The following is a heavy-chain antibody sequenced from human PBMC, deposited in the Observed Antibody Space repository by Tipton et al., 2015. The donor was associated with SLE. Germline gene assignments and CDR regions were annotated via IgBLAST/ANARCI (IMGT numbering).Heavy chain of an antibody. CDR3: AGAKLCRGGSCYSPYAFDI. CDR1: GGSISRSSYS. CDR2: LYYSGST. V-gene: IGHV4-39*07. Sequence: TLSLTCTVSGGSISRSSYSWGWIRQPPGKGLEWIGSLYYSGSTYDNPSLKSRVTISVDTSKNQFSLKLSSVTAADTAVYYCAGAKLCRGGSCYSPYAFDIWGQGTMVTVSS. J-gene: IGHJ3*02. D-gene: IGHD2-15*01.